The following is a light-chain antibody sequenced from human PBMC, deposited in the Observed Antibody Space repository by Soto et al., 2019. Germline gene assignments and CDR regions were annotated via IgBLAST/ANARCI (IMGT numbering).Light chain of an antibody. CDR1: SSDIGSYDL. CDR2: EAT. J-gene: IGLJ1*01. V-gene: IGLV2-23*01. Sequence: QSVLTQPASVSGAPGQSITISCTGTSSDIGSYDLVSWYQQLPGRAPKLMIYEATKRPSGISHRFSGSKSGNTASLTISGLQAEDEADYYCCSYAGSSTYVFGTGTKVTV. CDR3: CSYAGSSTYV.